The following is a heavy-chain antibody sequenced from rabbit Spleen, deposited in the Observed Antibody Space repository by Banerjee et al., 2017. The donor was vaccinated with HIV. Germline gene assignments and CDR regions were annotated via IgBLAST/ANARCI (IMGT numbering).Heavy chain of an antibody. CDR3: ARVSETSGWGEDL. D-gene: IGHD4-1*01. CDR1: GVSFSSSSY. J-gene: IGHJ6*01. CDR2: IDTGSAGFT. Sequence: QSLEESGGDLVKPGASLTLTCTASGVSFSSSSYMCWVRQAPGKGLEWIACIDTGSAGFTYFATWAKGRFTISKTSSTTVTLQMTSLTGADTATYCCARVSETSGWGEDLWGQGTLVTVS. V-gene: IGHV1S40*01.